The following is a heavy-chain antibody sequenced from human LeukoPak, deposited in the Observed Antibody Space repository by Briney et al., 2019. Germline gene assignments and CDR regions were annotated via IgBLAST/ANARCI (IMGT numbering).Heavy chain of an antibody. Sequence: SETLSLTCTVSGGSISSGGYYWRWLRQHPGKGLEWIGYIYYSGSTYYNPSLKSRVTISVDTSKNQFSLKLSSVTAADTAVYYCARGDVVPAAHWGQGTLVTVSS. CDR1: GGSISSGGYY. V-gene: IGHV4-31*03. D-gene: IGHD2-2*01. CDR2: IYYSGST. CDR3: ARGDVVPAAH. J-gene: IGHJ4*02.